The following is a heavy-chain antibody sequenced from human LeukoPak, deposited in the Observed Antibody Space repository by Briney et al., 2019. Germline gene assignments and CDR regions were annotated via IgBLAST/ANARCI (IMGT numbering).Heavy chain of an antibody. CDR2: MNHSGST. D-gene: IGHD2-15*01. Sequence: PSETLSLTXAVYGGSFSGYYWSWIRQPPGKGLEWIGEMNHSGSTNYNPSLKSRVTISVDTSKNQFSLKLSSVTAADTAVYYCARGFRGYCSGGSCYRKVLFDYWGQGTLVTVSS. V-gene: IGHV4-34*01. CDR1: GGSFSGYY. J-gene: IGHJ4*02. CDR3: ARGFRGYCSGGSCYRKVLFDY.